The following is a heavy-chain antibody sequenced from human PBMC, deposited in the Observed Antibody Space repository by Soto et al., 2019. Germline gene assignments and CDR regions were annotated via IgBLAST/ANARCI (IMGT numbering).Heavy chain of an antibody. J-gene: IGHJ4*02. V-gene: IGHV3-74*01. Sequence: PGGALRLSCAAPWFTFHNYLMDWVPPAPGKGLVWISRMNSDGSNTVYADAVKGRFTISRDNAKNTLYLQMNSLRVEDTAVYYCAVLAFKTDYFDYWGQGTLVTVSS. D-gene: IGHD3-3*02. CDR3: AVLAFKTDYFDY. CDR2: MNSDGSNT. CDR1: WFTFHNYL.